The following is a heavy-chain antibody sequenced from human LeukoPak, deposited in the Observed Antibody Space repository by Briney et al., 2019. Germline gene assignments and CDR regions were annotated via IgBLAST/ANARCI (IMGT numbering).Heavy chain of an antibody. CDR3: AKDLDDSSGFYSYHH. CDR1: GFTFSSYA. V-gene: IGHV3-23*01. J-gene: IGHJ1*01. D-gene: IGHD3-22*01. Sequence: PGGSLRLSCAPSGFTFSSYAMSWARQAPGKGLEWVSTISGSGDGTYYVDSVKGRFTISRDNSKNTVYLQLSSLRADDTAVYYCAKDLDDSSGFYSYHHWGQGTLVTVSS. CDR2: ISGSGDGT.